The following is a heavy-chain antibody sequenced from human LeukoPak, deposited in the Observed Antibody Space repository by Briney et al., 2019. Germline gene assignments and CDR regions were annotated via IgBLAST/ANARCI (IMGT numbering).Heavy chain of an antibody. D-gene: IGHD4-17*01. CDR3: ARRDYGDYGFYYGMDV. V-gene: IGHV5-51*01. J-gene: IGHJ6*02. Sequence: GESLKISCKGSGYIFTSYWIGWVRQMPGKGLEWMGIIYPGDSDTRYSPSFQGQVTISADKSISTAYLQWSSLKASDTAMYYCARRDYGDYGFYYGMDVWGQGTTVTVSS. CDR2: IYPGDSDT. CDR1: GYIFTSYW.